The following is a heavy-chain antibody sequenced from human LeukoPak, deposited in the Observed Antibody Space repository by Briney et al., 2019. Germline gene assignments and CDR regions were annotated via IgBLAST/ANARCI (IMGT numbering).Heavy chain of an antibody. V-gene: IGHV1-18*01. CDR1: RYTFTSYG. Sequence: ASVKVSCKASRYTFTSYGICWVRQAPGQGLEWMGWISAYNGNTDYAQKLQGRVTMTTDTSTSTAYMDLRSLRSDDTAVYYCARALPHLVGANQMDVWGQGTTVTVSS. D-gene: IGHD1-26*01. J-gene: IGHJ6*02. CDR2: ISAYNGNT. CDR3: ARALPHLVGANQMDV.